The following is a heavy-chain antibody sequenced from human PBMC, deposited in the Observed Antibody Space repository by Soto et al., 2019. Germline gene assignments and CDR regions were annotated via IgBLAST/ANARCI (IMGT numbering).Heavy chain of an antibody. D-gene: IGHD3-9*01. V-gene: IGHV3-9*01. CDR2: ISWNSGSI. CDR3: AKAVARYYDIHDAFDI. Sequence: SLGLSFADSGFTFDDYAMHGVGQAPGKGLEWVSGISWNSGSIGYADSVKGRFTISRDNAKNSLYLQMNSLRAEDTALYYCAKAVARYYDIHDAFDIWGQGTMVTVSS. CDR1: GFTFDDYA. J-gene: IGHJ3*02.